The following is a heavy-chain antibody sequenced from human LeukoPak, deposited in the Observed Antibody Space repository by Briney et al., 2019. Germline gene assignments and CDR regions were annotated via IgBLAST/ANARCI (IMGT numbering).Heavy chain of an antibody. Sequence: GGSLRLSCAASGFTHSTYAVHWVRQAPGKGLEWMAVISYDGSNEYYADSVKGRFTISRDNSKNTLYLQMNSLRAEDTAVYYCARVVSSSGYYFADGFDIWGQGTMVTVSS. V-gene: IGHV3-30-3*01. CDR2: ISYDGSNE. CDR3: ARVVSSSGYYFADGFDI. J-gene: IGHJ3*02. CDR1: GFTHSTYA. D-gene: IGHD3-22*01.